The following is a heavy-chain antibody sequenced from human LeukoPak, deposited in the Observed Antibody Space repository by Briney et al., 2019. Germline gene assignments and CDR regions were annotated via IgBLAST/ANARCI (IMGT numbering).Heavy chain of an antibody. V-gene: IGHV4-34*01. CDR2: INHSGST. Sequence: PSETLSLTCAVYVGSFSGYYWSWIRQPPGKGLEWIGKINHSGSTNYNSSLKSRVTISVDTSKNQFSLKLSSVTAADTAVYYCARGYYGSGSHCCHMDVWGKGTTITVS. J-gene: IGHJ6*03. D-gene: IGHD3-10*01. CDR1: VGSFSGYY. CDR3: ARGYYGSGSHCCHMDV.